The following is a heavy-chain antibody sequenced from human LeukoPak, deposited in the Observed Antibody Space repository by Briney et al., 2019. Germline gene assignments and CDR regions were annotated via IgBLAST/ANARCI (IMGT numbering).Heavy chain of an antibody. CDR1: GYTFTCYY. CDR2: INPNSGGT. V-gene: IGHV1-2*02. CDR3: ARDLSGSYYNPQDV. D-gene: IGHD3-10*01. Sequence: ASVKVSCKASGYTFTCYYMHWVRQAPGQGLEWMGWINPNSGGTNYAQKFQGRVTMTRDTSISTAYMELSRLRSDDTAVYYCARDLSGSYYNPQDVWGKGTTVTVSS. J-gene: IGHJ6*04.